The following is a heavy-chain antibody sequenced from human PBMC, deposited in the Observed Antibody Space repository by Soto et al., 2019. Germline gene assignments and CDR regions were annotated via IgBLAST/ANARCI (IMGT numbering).Heavy chain of an antibody. CDR2: ISDSGGST. CDR1: GFTFSTYA. V-gene: IGHV3-23*01. CDR3: AKVKTWTYLDY. D-gene: IGHD5-12*01. Sequence: EVQLLESGGGLVQPGGSLRLSCTASGFTFSTYAMTWVRQAPGKGLEWVSSISDSGGSTFNADSVKGRFTISRDNSKNTLYLQMNSLRAEDTAVYYCAKVKTWTYLDYCGQGTLVTVSS. J-gene: IGHJ4*02.